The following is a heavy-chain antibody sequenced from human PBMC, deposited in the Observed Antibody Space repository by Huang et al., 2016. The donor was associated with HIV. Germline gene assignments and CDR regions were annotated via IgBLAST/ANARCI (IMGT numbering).Heavy chain of an antibody. CDR1: GGSIKSRNYY. V-gene: IGHV4-39*01. D-gene: IGHD3-22*01. CDR2: IYASGSP. Sequence: QLQLQESGPGLVKPSDTLSLNCTISGGSIKSRNYYWGWVRKAPGKGLGWIGAIYASGSPYYNPSLRSRVSLSVDTSKNQVTLKVNAVIAADTAVYYCARRQGSGYYFYFDYWGRGIPVTVSA. CDR3: ARRQGSGYYFYFDY. J-gene: IGHJ4*02.